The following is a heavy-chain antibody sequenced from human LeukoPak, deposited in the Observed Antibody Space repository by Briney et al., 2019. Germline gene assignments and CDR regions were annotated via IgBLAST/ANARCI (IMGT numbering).Heavy chain of an antibody. CDR2: IIPIFGTA. Sequence: ASVKVSCKASGGTFSSYAIRWVRQAPGQGLEWMGRIIPIFGTANYAQKFQGRVTITTDESTSTAYMELSSLRSEDTAVYYCAMGPAMVNFDYWGQGTLVTVSS. CDR3: AMGPAMVNFDY. J-gene: IGHJ4*02. V-gene: IGHV1-69*05. CDR1: GGTFSSYA. D-gene: IGHD5-18*01.